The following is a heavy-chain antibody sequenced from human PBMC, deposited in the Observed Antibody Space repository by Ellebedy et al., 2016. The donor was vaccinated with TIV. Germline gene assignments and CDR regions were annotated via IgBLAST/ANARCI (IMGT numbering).Heavy chain of an antibody. CDR3: ARGRQQSDSTGYYADY. V-gene: IGHV4-34*01. Sequence: SETLSLTXAVYGGSFSAYYWSWIRQPPGEGLEWIGEINHSGSTNYNPSLKSRVTISVDTSKNQFSLKMNSVTAADTAVYYCARGRQQSDSTGYYADYWGQGPLVTVSS. CDR1: GGSFSAYY. J-gene: IGHJ4*02. CDR2: INHSGST. D-gene: IGHD3-22*01.